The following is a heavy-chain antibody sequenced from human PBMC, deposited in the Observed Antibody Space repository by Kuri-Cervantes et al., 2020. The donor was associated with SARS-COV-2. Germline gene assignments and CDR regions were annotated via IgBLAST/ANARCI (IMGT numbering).Heavy chain of an antibody. Sequence: GESLKISCAASGFTFSSYSMNWVRQAPGKGLEWVSSISSSSSYTYYADSVKGRFTISRDNAKNSLYLQMNSLRAEDTAVYYCARDRDGYSSSWYGGYYYGMDVWGQGTTVTVFS. J-gene: IGHJ6*02. CDR1: GFTFSSYS. V-gene: IGHV3-21*01. CDR2: ISSSSSYT. D-gene: IGHD6-13*01. CDR3: ARDRDGYSSSWYGGYYYGMDV.